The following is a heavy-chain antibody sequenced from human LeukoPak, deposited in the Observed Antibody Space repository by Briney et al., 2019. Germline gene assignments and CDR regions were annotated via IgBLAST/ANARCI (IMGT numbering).Heavy chain of an antibody. CDR3: ARVGGYCSGGSCYDAFDI. CDR2: INWNGGST. V-gene: IGHV3-20*04. D-gene: IGHD2-15*01. J-gene: IGHJ3*02. Sequence: GGSLRLSCAASGFTFDDYGMSWVRQAPGKGLEWVSGINWNGGSTGYADSVKGRSTISRDNAKNSLYLQMNSLRAEDTALYYCARVGGYCSGGSCYDAFDIWGQGTMVTVSS. CDR1: GFTFDDYG.